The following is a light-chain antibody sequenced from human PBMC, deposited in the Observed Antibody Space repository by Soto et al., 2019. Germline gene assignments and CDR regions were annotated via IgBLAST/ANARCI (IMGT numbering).Light chain of an antibody. CDR1: QSVSSF. CDR2: DVS. J-gene: IGKJ4*01. Sequence: EIVLTQSPATLSLSPGERATLSCRASQSVSSFLAWYQQRPGQPPRLLIYDVSKRATGSPTRFSGSGSGTDFTLTISSLEPEDFEVYYCQQRINWPLTFGGGTKVEIK. V-gene: IGKV3-11*01. CDR3: QQRINWPLT.